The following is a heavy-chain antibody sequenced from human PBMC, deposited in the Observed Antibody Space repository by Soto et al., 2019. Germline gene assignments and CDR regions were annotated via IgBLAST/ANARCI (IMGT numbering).Heavy chain of an antibody. CDR3: ARFPFSTSSWSNPRYFDS. CDR2: INHSGFT. Sequence: PSETLSLTCGVYGGSFSGYYWSWIRQSPGKGLEWIGEINHSGFTTCNPSLKSRVTISVDTSKNHFSLNVTPVTAADTAVYYCARFPFSTSSWSNPRYFDSWGQGTLVTVSS. D-gene: IGHD6-13*01. J-gene: IGHJ4*02. V-gene: IGHV4-34*01. CDR1: GGSFSGYY.